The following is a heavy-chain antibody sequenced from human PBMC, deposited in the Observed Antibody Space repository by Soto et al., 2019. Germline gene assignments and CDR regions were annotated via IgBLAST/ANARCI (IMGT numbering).Heavy chain of an antibody. CDR2: LSDDGRS. CDR3: SRDFTSGGYDF. D-gene: IGHD5-12*01. CDR1: GFSVSSTY. V-gene: IGHV3-53*01. Sequence: GGSLRLSCAAPGFSVSSTYMSWVRQPPGKGLEWVSTLSDDGRSHYADSVTGRFSVSRDNSKNTLYLHMSGLRADDTAIYHCSRDFTSGGYDFRGQGTQVTVSS. J-gene: IGHJ4*02.